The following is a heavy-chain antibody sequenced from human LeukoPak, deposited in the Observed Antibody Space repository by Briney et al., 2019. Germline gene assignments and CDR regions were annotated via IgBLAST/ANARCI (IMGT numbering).Heavy chain of an antibody. CDR2: ISSSSSYI. D-gene: IGHD6-19*01. CDR1: GFTFSSYS. Sequence: GGSLRLSCAASGFTFSSYSMNWVRQAPGEGLEWVSSISSSSSYIYYADSVKGRFTISRDNAKNSLYLQMNSLRAEDTAVYYCALTLGLALYRSGWRGGDYWGQGTLVTVSS. J-gene: IGHJ4*02. CDR3: ALTLGLALYRSGWRGGDY. V-gene: IGHV3-21*01.